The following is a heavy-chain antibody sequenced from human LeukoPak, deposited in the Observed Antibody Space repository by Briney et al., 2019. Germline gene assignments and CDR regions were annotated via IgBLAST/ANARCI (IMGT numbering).Heavy chain of an antibody. CDR1: GFTFDDYA. Sequence: PGGSLRLSCAASGFTFDDYAMHWVRQAPGKGLEWVSGISWNSGSIGCADSVKGRFTISRDNAKNSLYLQMNSLRAEDTASYYCAKDSYYYGMDVWGQGTTVTVSS. CDR3: AKDSYYYGMDV. CDR2: ISWNSGSI. V-gene: IGHV3-9*01. J-gene: IGHJ6*02.